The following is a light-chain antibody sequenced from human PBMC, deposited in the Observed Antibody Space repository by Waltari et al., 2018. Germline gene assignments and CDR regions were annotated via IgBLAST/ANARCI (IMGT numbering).Light chain of an antibody. CDR1: QSVGNY. V-gene: IGKV3-11*01. J-gene: IGKJ4*01. CDR2: EAS. Sequence: IVLTQSPATLSLSPGERATLSCRASQSVGNYLAWYQQKPGQAPRLLIFEASIRATGIPARFSGSGSGTDFTLTISSLEPEDFAVYYCQQRSNWPRALTFGGGTKVEIK. CDR3: QQRSNWPRALT.